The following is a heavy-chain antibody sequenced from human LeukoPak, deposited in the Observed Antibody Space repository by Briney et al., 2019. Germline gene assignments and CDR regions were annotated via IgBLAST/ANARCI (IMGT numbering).Heavy chain of an antibody. CDR1: GGSISSYY. D-gene: IGHD3-3*01. CDR2: IYYSGST. CDR3: ARQAYDFWSGYSRPHFDY. V-gene: IGHV4-59*08. Sequence: PSETLSLTCTVSGGSISSYYWNWIRQPPGKGLEWIGYIYYSGSTNYNPSLKSRVTISVDTSKNQFSLKLSSVTAADTAVYYCARQAYDFWSGYSRPHFDYWGQGTLVTVSS. J-gene: IGHJ4*02.